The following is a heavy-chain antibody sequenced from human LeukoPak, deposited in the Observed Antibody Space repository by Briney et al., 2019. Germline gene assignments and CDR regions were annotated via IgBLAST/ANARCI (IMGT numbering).Heavy chain of an antibody. J-gene: IGHJ4*02. Sequence: TGGSLRLSCAASGFTFNNFAMSWVRQAPGKGLEWVSGISGSDGSTYYADSVKGRFTISRDNSKNTLFLQMNSLRAEDTAVYYCAKDSAKKYDDYWGQGTLVTVSS. CDR3: AKDSAKKYDDY. CDR1: GFTFNNFA. V-gene: IGHV3-23*01. CDR2: ISGSDGST. D-gene: IGHD2/OR15-2a*01.